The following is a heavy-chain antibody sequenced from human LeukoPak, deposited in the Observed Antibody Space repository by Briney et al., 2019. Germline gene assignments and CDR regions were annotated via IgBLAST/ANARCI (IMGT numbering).Heavy chain of an antibody. CDR3: ARLNRGSSWYGNWFDP. Sequence: SETLSLTCTVSGGSISSGGYYWSWIRQSSGKGLEWIGRIYTSGSTNYNPSLKSRVTMSVDTSKNQFSLKLSSVTAADTAVYYCARLNRGSSWYGNWFDPWGQGTLVTVSS. J-gene: IGHJ5*02. V-gene: IGHV4-61*02. CDR2: IYTSGST. CDR1: GGSISSGGYY. D-gene: IGHD6-13*01.